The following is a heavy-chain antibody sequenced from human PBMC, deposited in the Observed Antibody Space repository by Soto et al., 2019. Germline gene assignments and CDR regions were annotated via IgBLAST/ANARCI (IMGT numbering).Heavy chain of an antibody. D-gene: IGHD3-3*01. Sequence: QVQLVQSGAEVKKPGASVKVSCKASGYTFTSYGISWVRQAPGQGLEWMGWISAYNGNTNYAQKLQGRVTMTTDTSRSTAYMELRSLSSDDTAVYYCARESYDFWSGYQHMDVWGQGTTVTVSS. CDR3: ARESYDFWSGYQHMDV. V-gene: IGHV1-18*01. CDR2: ISAYNGNT. J-gene: IGHJ6*02. CDR1: GYTFTSYG.